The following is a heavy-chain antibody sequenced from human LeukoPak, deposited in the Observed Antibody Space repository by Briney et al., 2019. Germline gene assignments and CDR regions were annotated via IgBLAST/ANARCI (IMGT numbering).Heavy chain of an antibody. V-gene: IGHV3-21*01. CDR1: GFTFSSYS. Sequence: GGSLRLSCAASGFTFSSYSMNWVRQAPGRGLEWVSSISSSSSYIYYADSVKGRFTIPRDNSKNTLYLQMNSLRAEDTAVYYCARDNYYGSGSYYMGYYYGMDVWGQGTTVTVSS. D-gene: IGHD3-10*01. CDR2: ISSSSSYI. J-gene: IGHJ6*02. CDR3: ARDNYYGSGSYYMGYYYGMDV.